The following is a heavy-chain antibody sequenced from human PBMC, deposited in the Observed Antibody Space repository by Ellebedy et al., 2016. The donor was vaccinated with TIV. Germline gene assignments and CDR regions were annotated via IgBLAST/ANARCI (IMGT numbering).Heavy chain of an antibody. J-gene: IGHJ1*01. V-gene: IGHV3-23*01. Sequence: GESLKISCAASGFTFSSSGMSWVRQAPGKGLEWVSGISGSGEHTYYADSVKGRFTISRDNSENTLYLQMNSLRAEDTAIYYCVSPGEGSFQPAKYFQDWGQGTLVTVSS. CDR2: ISGSGEHT. CDR1: GFTFSSSG. CDR3: VSPGEGSFQPAKYFQD. D-gene: IGHD1-26*01.